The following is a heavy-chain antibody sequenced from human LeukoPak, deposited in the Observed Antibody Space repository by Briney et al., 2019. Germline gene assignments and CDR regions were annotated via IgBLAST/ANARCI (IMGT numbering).Heavy chain of an antibody. CDR1: GYTFTSCY. V-gene: IGHV1-46*01. CDR3: ARGGLYSYDSHNFDY. CDR2: INPSGGCT. J-gene: IGHJ4*02. Sequence: ASVKVSCKASGYTFTSCYMHWVRQAPGQGLEWMGIINPSGGCTSYAQKFQGRVTMTRDTSTSTVYMELSSLRSEDTAVYYCARGGLYSYDSHNFDYWGQGTLVTVSS. D-gene: IGHD5-18*01.